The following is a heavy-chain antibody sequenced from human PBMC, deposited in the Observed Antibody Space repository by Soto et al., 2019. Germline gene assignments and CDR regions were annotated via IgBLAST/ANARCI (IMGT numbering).Heavy chain of an antibody. Sequence: QVQLVQSGAEVKKPGSSVKVSCKASGGTFSSYAISWVRQAPGQGLEWMGGIIPIFGTANYAQKFQGRVTITADESTSTXSMXLXSLRSEDTAVYYCARSDIVLVPAAIPIYYYYYGMDVWGQGTTVTVSS. CDR3: ARSDIVLVPAAIPIYYYYYGMDV. CDR2: IIPIFGTA. D-gene: IGHD2-2*02. J-gene: IGHJ6*02. V-gene: IGHV1-69*12. CDR1: GGTFSSYA.